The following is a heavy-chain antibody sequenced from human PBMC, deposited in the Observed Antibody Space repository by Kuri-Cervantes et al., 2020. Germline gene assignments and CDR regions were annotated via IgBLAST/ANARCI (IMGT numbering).Heavy chain of an antibody. CDR1: GYTCTSYG. V-gene: IGHV1-18*01. CDR2: ISAYNGNT. CDR3: ARDQLRWYYDFWSGYGY. D-gene: IGHD3-3*01. J-gene: IGHJ4*02. Sequence: ASVKVSCKASGYTCTSYGISWVRQAPGQGLEWMGWISAYNGNTNYAQKLQGRVTMTTDTSTSTAYMELRSLRSDATAVYYCARDQLRWYYDFWSGYGYWGQGTLVTVSS.